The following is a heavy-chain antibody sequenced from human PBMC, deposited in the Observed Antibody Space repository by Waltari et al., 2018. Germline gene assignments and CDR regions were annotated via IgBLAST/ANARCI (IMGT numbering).Heavy chain of an antibody. D-gene: IGHD2-8*02. J-gene: IGHJ3*02. CDR1: GFSLTAFW. Sequence: EELLVESGGDLVHPGGSMRLSCAVSGFSLTAFWLGWVGQAPGKGLEWVANIKHDGSETNYVDSVKGRFTISRDNAKKSVYLQMNSLRADDTAIYFCARYEGHCIGDFCYFPDAFDTWGQGTMVTVSS. CDR3: ARYEGHCIGDFCYFPDAFDT. V-gene: IGHV3-7*01. CDR2: IKHDGSET.